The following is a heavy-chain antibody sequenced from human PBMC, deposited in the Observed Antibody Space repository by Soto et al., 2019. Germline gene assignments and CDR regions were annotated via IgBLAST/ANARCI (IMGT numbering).Heavy chain of an antibody. D-gene: IGHD2-15*01. V-gene: IGHV3-30*18. CDR2: ISYDGNNK. CDR3: AKALGYCSGGSCYPPGYYYGMDV. J-gene: IGHJ6*02. Sequence: QVQLVESGGGVVQSGRSLRLSCAASGFTFSSFGMHWVRQAPGKGLEWVAVISYDGNNKYYADSVEGRFTISRDNYKNTLYLHKNSLGAEDPAVYYCAKALGYCSGGSCYPPGYYYGMDVWGQGTTVTVSS. CDR1: GFTFSSFG.